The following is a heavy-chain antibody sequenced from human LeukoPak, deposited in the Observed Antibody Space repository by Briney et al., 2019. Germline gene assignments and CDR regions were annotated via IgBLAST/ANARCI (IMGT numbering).Heavy chain of an antibody. CDR2: INPYSGGT. CDR1: GYTFSDYY. J-gene: IGHJ4*02. D-gene: IGHD3-10*01. CDR3: ARDLWFGEFFFDY. V-gene: IGHV1-2*02. Sequence: ASVKVSCKASGYTFSDYYLHWLRQAPGQGLEWMGWINPYSGGTNYAQKFQGRVTMTRDTSISTAYMELSRLRSDDTAVYYCARDLWFGEFFFDYWGQGTLVTVSS.